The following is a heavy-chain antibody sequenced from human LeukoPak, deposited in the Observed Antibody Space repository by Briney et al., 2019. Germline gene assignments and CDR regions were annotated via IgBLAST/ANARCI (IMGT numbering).Heavy chain of an antibody. J-gene: IGHJ6*02. CDR2: ISSSSSYI. Sequence: GGSLRLSCAASGFTFSSYSMNWVRQAPGKGLEWVSSISSSSSYIYYADSVKGRFTISRDNAKNSLYLQMNSLRAEDTAVYYCARDRLVVSFAPDGMDVWGQGTTVTVSS. CDR1: GFTFSSYS. V-gene: IGHV3-21*01. D-gene: IGHD3-16*01. CDR3: ARDRLVVSFAPDGMDV.